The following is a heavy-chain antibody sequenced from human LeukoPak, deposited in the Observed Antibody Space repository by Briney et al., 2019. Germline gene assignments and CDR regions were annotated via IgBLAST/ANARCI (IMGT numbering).Heavy chain of an antibody. CDR1: GYTFTSYD. CDR2: MNPNSGNT. Sequence: ASVKVSCKASGYTFTSYDINWVRQATGQGLEWMGWMNPNSGNTGYAQKFQGRVTITRNTSISTAYMELSSLRSEDTAVYYCARDLYDSSGYPVPFDYWGQGTLVTVSS. V-gene: IGHV1-8*03. D-gene: IGHD3-22*01. CDR3: ARDLYDSSGYPVPFDY. J-gene: IGHJ4*02.